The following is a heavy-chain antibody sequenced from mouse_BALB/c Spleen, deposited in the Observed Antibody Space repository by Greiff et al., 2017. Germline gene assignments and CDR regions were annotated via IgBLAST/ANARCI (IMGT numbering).Heavy chain of an antibody. J-gene: IGHJ4*01. V-gene: IGHV2-2*02. D-gene: IGHD2-4*01. Sequence: VQRVESGPGLVQPSQSLSITCTVSGFSLTSYGVHWVRQSPGKGLEWLGVIWSGGSTDYNAAFISRLSISKDNSKSQVFFKMNSLQANDTAIYYCARTEITTYYYAMDYWGQGTSVTVSS. CDR3: ARTEITTYYYAMDY. CDR2: IWSGGST. CDR1: GFSLTSYG.